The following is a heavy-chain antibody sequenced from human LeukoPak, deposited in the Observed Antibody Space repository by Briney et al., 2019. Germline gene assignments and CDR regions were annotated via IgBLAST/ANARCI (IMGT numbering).Heavy chain of an antibody. CDR3: ARQGQQLVQGYMDV. Sequence: PSGTLSLTCTVSGGSISSYYWSWIRQPPGKGLEWIGYIYTSGSTNYNPSLKSRVTISVDTSKNQFSLKLSSVTAADTAVYYCARQGQQLVQGYMDVWGKGTTVTVSS. CDR1: GGSISSYY. J-gene: IGHJ6*03. D-gene: IGHD6-13*01. V-gene: IGHV4-4*09. CDR2: IYTSGST.